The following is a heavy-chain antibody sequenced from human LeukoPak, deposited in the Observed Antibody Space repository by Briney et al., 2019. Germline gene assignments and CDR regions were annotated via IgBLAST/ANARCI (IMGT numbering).Heavy chain of an antibody. CDR3: ARRRYGVAGTIDY. CDR2: INHSGST. CDR1: GVSFSGYY. J-gene: IGHJ4*02. D-gene: IGHD6-19*01. V-gene: IGHV4-34*01. Sequence: PSDTLSLTCAVYGVSFSGYYWSWVSQPPRKGPEWIGEINHSGSTNYNPSLKRRVTISVDTSKNQFSLKLSSVTAADTAVYYCARRRYGVAGTIDYWGQGTLVTVSS.